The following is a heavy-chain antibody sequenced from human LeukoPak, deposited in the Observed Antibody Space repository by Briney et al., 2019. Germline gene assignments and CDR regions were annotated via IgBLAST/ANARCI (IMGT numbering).Heavy chain of an antibody. J-gene: IGHJ4*02. CDR2: INSDGSST. CDR3: ARVRGYCSGGSCYFDY. V-gene: IGHV3-74*01. CDR1: GFTFSSYW. Sequence: GGSLRLSCAASGFTFSSYWMHWVRQAPGKGLVWVSRINSDGSSTSYADSVKGRFTISRDNAKNTLYLQMNSLRAEDTAVYYCARVRGYCSGGSCYFDYWGQGTLVTVSS. D-gene: IGHD2-15*01.